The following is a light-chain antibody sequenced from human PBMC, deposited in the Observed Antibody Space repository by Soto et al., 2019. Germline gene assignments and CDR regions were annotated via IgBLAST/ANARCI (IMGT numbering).Light chain of an antibody. CDR2: GAS. CDR3: QQYNNWPLWT. J-gene: IGKJ1*01. V-gene: IGKV3D-15*01. CDR1: QSVGNN. Sequence: EIVWAQSPATLPVSPGVRVTLSCRSSQSVGNNLAWYQQRPGQPPRLLIYGASTRDTGVPTRFSGSGSGTEFTLTITSLQSEDFAVYYCQQYNNWPLWTFGQGTKVDIK.